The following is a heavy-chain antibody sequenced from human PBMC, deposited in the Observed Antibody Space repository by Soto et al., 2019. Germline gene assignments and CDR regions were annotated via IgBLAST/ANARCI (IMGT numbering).Heavy chain of an antibody. CDR3: ARDSGYYDFWSGHDAFDI. Sequence: GGSLRLSCAASGFTFSSYSMNWVRQAPGKGLEWVSSISSSSSYIYYADSVKGRFTISRDNAKNSLYLQMNSLRAEDTAVYYCARDSGYYDFWSGHDAFDIWGQGTMVTVSS. J-gene: IGHJ3*02. CDR1: GFTFSSYS. V-gene: IGHV3-21*01. D-gene: IGHD3-3*01. CDR2: ISSSSSYI.